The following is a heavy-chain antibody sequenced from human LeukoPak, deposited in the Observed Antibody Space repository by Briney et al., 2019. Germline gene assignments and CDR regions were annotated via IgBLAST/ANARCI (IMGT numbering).Heavy chain of an antibody. CDR3: ASAGYGDYGTQTGWNWFDP. V-gene: IGHV4-34*01. CDR2: INHSGST. J-gene: IGHJ5*02. CDR1: GGSFSGYY. Sequence: SETLSLTCAVYGGSFSGYYWSCIRQPPGKVLEWIGEINHSGSTNYNPSLKSRVTISVDTSKNQFSLKLSSVTAGDTALYYCASAGYGDYGTQTGWNWFDPWGQETLVTVSS. D-gene: IGHD4-17*01.